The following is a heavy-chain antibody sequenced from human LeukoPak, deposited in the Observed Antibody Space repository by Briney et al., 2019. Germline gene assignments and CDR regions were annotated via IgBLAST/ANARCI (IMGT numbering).Heavy chain of an antibody. CDR1: GGSISSYY. CDR2: IYTSGST. J-gene: IGHJ6*03. CDR3: ARDPIYYYGSGSSYMDV. Sequence: SETLSLTCTVSGGSISSYYWSWIRQPAGKGLEWIGRIYTSGSTNYNPSLKSRVTMSVDTSKNQFSLKLSSVTAADTAVYYCARDPIYYYGSGSSYMDVLGKGTTVTVSS. D-gene: IGHD3-10*01. V-gene: IGHV4-4*07.